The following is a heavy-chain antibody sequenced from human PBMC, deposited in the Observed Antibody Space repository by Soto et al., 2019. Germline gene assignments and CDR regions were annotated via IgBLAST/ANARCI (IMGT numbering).Heavy chain of an antibody. CDR3: ARWVEVSLDYFDS. J-gene: IGHJ4*02. V-gene: IGHV4-31*03. Sequence: PSETLSLTCTVSGAYMRNDYYYWSWVRQNPGKDLEWIGHMHHSGRTHYNPSLKSRVAISVDTSKNQFSLYLNSVTAAVTAVYYCARWVEVSLDYFDSWGQGTPVNVSS. D-gene: IGHD2-15*01. CDR1: GAYMRNDYYY. CDR2: MHHSGRT.